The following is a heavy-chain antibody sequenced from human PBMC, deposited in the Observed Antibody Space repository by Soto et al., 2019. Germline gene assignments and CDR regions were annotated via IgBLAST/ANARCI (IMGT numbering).Heavy chain of an antibody. Sequence: QVQVVESGGGEVQPGRSLRLSCAASGFTFSSYAMHWVRQAPGKGLEWVAVVSYDGSNQYYADSVKGRFTISRDNSKNTLYLQMSSLRAEDTALYYCAKDLGVQQWVYYALDDWGQGTAVTVSS. J-gene: IGHJ6*02. CDR2: VSYDGSNQ. D-gene: IGHD6-19*01. CDR1: GFTFSSYA. CDR3: AKDLGVQQWVYYALDD. V-gene: IGHV3-30*18.